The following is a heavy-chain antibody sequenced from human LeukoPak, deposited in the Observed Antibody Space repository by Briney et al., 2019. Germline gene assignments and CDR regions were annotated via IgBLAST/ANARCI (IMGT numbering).Heavy chain of an antibody. J-gene: IGHJ3*02. V-gene: IGHV4-39*07. D-gene: IGHD3-22*01. CDR3: ARGLRTYYYASRSPNAFDI. CDR1: GGSISSSSYY. Sequence: SETLSLTCTVSGGSISSSSYYWGWIRQPPGKGLEWIGSIYYSGSTYYNPSLKSRVTISVDTSKNQFSLKLSSVTAADTAVYYCARGLRTYYYASRSPNAFDIWGQGTMVTVSS. CDR2: IYYSGST.